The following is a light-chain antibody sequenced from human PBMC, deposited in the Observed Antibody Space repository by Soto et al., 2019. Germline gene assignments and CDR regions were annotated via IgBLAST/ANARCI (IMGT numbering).Light chain of an antibody. V-gene: IGKV1-39*01. CDR3: QQSSNIPWT. CDR1: QHVDRY. J-gene: IGKJ1*01. CDR2: SAS. Sequence: DIQMTQSPSSLSASVGGSVTITCRTSQHVDRYLSWYQQIPGRAPKLLIYSASSLVSGVPPRFRGSASGTEFTLSISSLQREDFATYFCQQSSNIPWTFXQGTKVDIK.